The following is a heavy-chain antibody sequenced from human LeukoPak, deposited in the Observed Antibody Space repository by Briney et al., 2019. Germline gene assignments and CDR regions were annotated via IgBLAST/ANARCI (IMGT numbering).Heavy chain of an antibody. CDR2: IKSKTDGGTT. CDR3: TTLHDSSGYYHPIPI. D-gene: IGHD3-22*01. CDR1: GFTFSNAW. Sequence: KPGGSLRLSCAASGFTFSNAWMSWVRQAPGKGLEWVGRIKSKTDGGTTDYAAPVKGRFTISRDDSKNTLYLQMNSLKTEDTAVYYCTTLHDSSGYYHPIPIWGQGTLVTVSS. J-gene: IGHJ1*01. V-gene: IGHV3-15*01.